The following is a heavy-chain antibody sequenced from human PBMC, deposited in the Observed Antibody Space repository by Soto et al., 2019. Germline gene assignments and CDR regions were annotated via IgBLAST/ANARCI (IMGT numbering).Heavy chain of an antibody. D-gene: IGHD4-4*01. V-gene: IGHV1-18*01. Sequence: QVQLVQSGAEVKKPGASVKVSCKASGYTFTSYGISWVRQAPGQGLEWMGWISAYNGNTNYAQKLQGRVTMTTGTPTSTAHMELRSPRSDGTAVYYCARLQYHPLSDYYGMDVWGQVTTVTVSS. CDR1: GYTFTSYG. CDR2: ISAYNGNT. J-gene: IGHJ6*02. CDR3: ARLQYHPLSDYYGMDV.